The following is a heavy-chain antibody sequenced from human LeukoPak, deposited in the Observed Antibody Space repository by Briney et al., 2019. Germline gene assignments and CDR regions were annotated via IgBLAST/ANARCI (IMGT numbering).Heavy chain of an antibody. Sequence: GASVKVSCKAFGYTFTIYGISWVRQAPGQGLEWMGWISAYNGNTHYAQKLQGRVTMTTDTSTSTAYMELRSLRSDDTAVYYCARVVLYCDILTGYYIPNTFDYWGQGTLVTVSS. CDR1: GYTFTIYG. V-gene: IGHV1-18*01. D-gene: IGHD3-9*01. CDR2: ISAYNGNT. CDR3: ARVVLYCDILTGYYIPNTFDY. J-gene: IGHJ4*02.